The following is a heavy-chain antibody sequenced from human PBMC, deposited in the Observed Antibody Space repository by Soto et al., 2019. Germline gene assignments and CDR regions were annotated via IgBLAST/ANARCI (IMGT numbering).Heavy chain of an antibody. CDR2: ISYDESNK. Sequence: QSGGSLRLSCAASGFTVSSNYMSWVRQAPGKGLEWVSVISYDESNKNYGDSVRGRFTISRDNSKNTLYLQTNTLRDDDTAIYYCAKADNGDCASDCTSGYFDFWGQGVLVTVYS. CDR1: GFTVSSNY. V-gene: IGHV3-30*18. D-gene: IGHD2-21*02. J-gene: IGHJ4*02. CDR3: AKADNGDCASDCTSGYFDF.